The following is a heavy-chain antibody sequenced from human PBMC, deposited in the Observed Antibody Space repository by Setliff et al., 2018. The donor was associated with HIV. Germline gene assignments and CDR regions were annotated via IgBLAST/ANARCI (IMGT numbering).Heavy chain of an antibody. D-gene: IGHD3-22*01. CDR1: GGSTSSGGYY. J-gene: IGHJ4*02. CDR3: ARGRYYDGSALPLDY. CDR2: MNYSGST. Sequence: LSLTCTVSGGSTSSGGYYWSWISQSPGKGLEWIAEMNYSGSTNYNPSLKSRVTMSVDTSKNQFSLNVTSVNAADTAVYYCARGRYYDGSALPLDYWGQGSLGTVSS. V-gene: IGHV4-39*07.